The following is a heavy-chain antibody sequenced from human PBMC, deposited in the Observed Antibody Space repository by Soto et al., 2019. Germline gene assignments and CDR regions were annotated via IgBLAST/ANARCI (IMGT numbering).Heavy chain of an antibody. V-gene: IGHV4-59*01. CDR1: GGSISSYC. Sequence: SETMCVTCTVAGGSISSYCWSWIRQPPGKGLEWIGYIYYSGSTNYNPSLKSRVTISVDTSKNQFSLKLSSVTAADTAVYYCARDRILSPLDYWGQGTLVTVSS. CDR2: IYYSGST. CDR3: ARDRILSPLDY. J-gene: IGHJ4*02.